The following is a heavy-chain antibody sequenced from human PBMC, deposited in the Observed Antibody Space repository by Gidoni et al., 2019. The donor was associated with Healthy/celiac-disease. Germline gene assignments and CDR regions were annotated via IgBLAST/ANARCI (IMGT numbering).Heavy chain of an antibody. CDR1: GFSLSNARMG. CDR3: ARLVYQYGMDV. V-gene: IGHV2-26*01. CDR2: IFSNDEK. Sequence: QVTLKESGPVLVKPTETLTLTCTVSGFSLSNARMGVSWIRQPPGKALEWLAHIFSNDEKSYSTSLKSRLTISKDTSKSQVVLTMNNMDPVDTATYYCARLVYQYGMDVWGQGTTVTVSS. J-gene: IGHJ6*02. D-gene: IGHD2-8*02.